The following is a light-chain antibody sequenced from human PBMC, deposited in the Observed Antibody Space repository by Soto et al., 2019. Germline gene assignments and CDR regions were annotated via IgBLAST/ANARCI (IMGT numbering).Light chain of an antibody. Sequence: QSVLTQPASVSGSPGQSITISCTGTSSDVGAYNFVSWHQQHPGKAPKLMIYNIYDRPSGISYRFSGFKSGNTASLTISGLQGEDEADYYCSAYTVSRTYVFGTGTK. CDR1: SSDVGAYNF. CDR3: SAYTVSRTYV. V-gene: IGLV2-14*03. CDR2: NIY. J-gene: IGLJ1*01.